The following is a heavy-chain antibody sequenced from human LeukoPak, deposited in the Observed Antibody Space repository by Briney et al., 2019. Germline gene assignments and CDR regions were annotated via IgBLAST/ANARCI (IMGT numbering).Heavy chain of an antibody. CDR1: GGTFSSYA. D-gene: IGHD3-10*01. CDR3: ARDSGRTYYFDY. V-gene: IGHV1-69*13. CDR2: IIPIFGTA. J-gene: IGHJ4*02. Sequence: SVKVSCKASGGTFSSYAISWVRQAPGQGLEWMGGIIPIFGTANYAQKFQGRVTITADESTSTAYMELSSLRSEDTAVYYCARDSGRTYYFDYWGQGTLATVSS.